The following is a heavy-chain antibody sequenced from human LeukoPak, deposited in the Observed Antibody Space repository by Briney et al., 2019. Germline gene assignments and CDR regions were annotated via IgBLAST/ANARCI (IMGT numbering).Heavy chain of an antibody. Sequence: PSETLSLTCTVSGYSISSGYYWGWIRQPPGKGLEWIGSIYHSGSTYYNPSLKSRVTISVDTSKNQFSLKLSSVTAADTAVYYCAQGYSGSSPIDYWGQGTLVTVSS. J-gene: IGHJ4*02. CDR2: IYHSGST. CDR1: GYSISSGYY. D-gene: IGHD3-10*01. V-gene: IGHV4-38-2*02. CDR3: AQGYSGSSPIDY.